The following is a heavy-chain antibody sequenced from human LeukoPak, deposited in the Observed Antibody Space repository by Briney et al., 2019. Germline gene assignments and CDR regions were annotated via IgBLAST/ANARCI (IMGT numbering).Heavy chain of an antibody. V-gene: IGHV4-34*01. J-gene: IGHJ4*02. CDR3: ARVPYYRRGFDY. CDR2: INHSGST. CDR1: GGSINSGGYY. Sequence: SETLSLTCTVSGGSINSGGYYWSWIRQHPGKGLEWIGEINHSGSTNYNPSLKSRVTISVDTSKNQFSLKLSSVTAADTAVYYCARVPYYRRGFDYWGQGTLVTVSS. D-gene: IGHD3-10*01.